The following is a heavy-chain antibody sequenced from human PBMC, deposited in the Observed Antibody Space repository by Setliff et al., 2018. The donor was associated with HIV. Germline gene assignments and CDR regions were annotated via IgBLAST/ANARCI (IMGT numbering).Heavy chain of an antibody. J-gene: IGHJ6*03. CDR3: ARGSGYDSYYYYYMDV. CDR1: GGSISSNNYY. Sequence: PSETLSLTCTVSGGSISSNNYYWGWIRQPPGKGLEWIASIYYSGSTYYNPSLKSRVTISVDTSKNQFSLKLSSVTAADAAIYYCARGSGYDSYYYYYMDVWGKGTTVTVSS. D-gene: IGHD5-12*01. V-gene: IGHV4-39*07. CDR2: IYYSGST.